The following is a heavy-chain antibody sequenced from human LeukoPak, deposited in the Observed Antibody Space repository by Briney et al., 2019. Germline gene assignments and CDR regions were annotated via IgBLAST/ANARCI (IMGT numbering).Heavy chain of an antibody. J-gene: IGHJ4*02. CDR3: ARGGGAFDY. CDR1: GFTFSDFN. V-gene: IGHV3-11*01. CDR2: VSNTDNII. D-gene: IGHD4-17*01. Sequence: VGSPRRSCAPPGFTFSDFNMCCTPQKLGQGLDFVSYVSNTDNIIYYADSVKGRFTISRDNAKISLYLQMNSLRAEDTAVYYCARGGGAFDYWGQGTLVTVSS.